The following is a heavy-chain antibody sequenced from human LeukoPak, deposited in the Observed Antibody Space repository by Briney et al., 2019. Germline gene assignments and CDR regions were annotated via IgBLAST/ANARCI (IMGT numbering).Heavy chain of an antibody. J-gene: IGHJ3*02. CDR1: GYTFTSYG. V-gene: IGHV1-18*01. CDR3: ARVSPIIDAFDI. CDR2: ISAYNGNT. D-gene: IGHD5/OR15-5a*01. Sequence: ASVKVSCKASGYTFTSYGISWVRQAPGQGLEWTGWISAYNGNTNYAQKLQGRVTMTTDTSTSTAYMELRSLRSDDTAVYYCARVSPIIDAFDIWGQGTMVTVSS.